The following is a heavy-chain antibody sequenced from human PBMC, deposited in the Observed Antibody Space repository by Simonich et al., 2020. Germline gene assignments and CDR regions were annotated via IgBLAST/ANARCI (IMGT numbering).Heavy chain of an antibody. CDR1: GFTFSSYW. CDR3: ARDRRTGDWYFDL. D-gene: IGHD7-27*01. CDR2: KKQDGSEK. J-gene: IGHJ2*01. Sequence: EVQLVESGGGLVQPGGSLRLSCAASGFTFSSYWMSWVRQAPGKGLEWVANKKQDGSEKYDVDSVKGRFTISRDNAKNSLYLQMNSLRAEDTAVYYCARDRRTGDWYFDLWGRGTLVTVSS. V-gene: IGHV3-7*01.